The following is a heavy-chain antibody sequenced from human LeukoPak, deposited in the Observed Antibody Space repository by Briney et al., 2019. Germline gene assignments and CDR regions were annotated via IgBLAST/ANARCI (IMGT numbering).Heavy chain of an antibody. Sequence: GGSMRLSCAASGFTFSDYWIDWVRQAPGQGLEWVANINTDGSTTNYVESVRGRFTISRDNTRNSLSLQMNNLRDEDTAVYYCARNRGGQQFDCWGQGTLLTVSS. J-gene: IGHJ4*02. CDR2: INTDGSTT. CDR1: GFTFSDYW. CDR3: ARNRGGQQFDC. V-gene: IGHV3-7*01. D-gene: IGHD3-10*01.